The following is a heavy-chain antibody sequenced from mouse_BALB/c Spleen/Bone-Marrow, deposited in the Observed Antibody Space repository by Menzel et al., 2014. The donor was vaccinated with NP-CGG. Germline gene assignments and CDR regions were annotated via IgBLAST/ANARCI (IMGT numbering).Heavy chain of an antibody. Sequence: EVNLVESGGGLVQPGGSRKLSCAASGFTFSSFGMHWVRQAPEKGLEWVAYISSGSSTIYYADTEKGRSTISRDNPKNTLFLQMTSLRSEDTAMYYCARPEYYYGSRPLFDYWGQGTTLTVSS. V-gene: IGHV5-17*02. D-gene: IGHD1-1*01. J-gene: IGHJ2*01. CDR1: GFTFSSFG. CDR3: ARPEYYYGSRPLFDY. CDR2: ISSGSSTI.